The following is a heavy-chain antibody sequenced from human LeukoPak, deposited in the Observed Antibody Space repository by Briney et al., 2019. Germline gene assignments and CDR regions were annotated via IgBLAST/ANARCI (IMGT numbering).Heavy chain of an antibody. CDR3: ARDEYYDYVWGSYRDFDY. D-gene: IGHD3-16*02. V-gene: IGHV3-21*01. J-gene: IGHJ4*02. CDR2: ISSSSSYI. Sequence: GGSLRLSCAASGFSFSSAGMNWVRQAPGKGLEWVSSISSSSSYIVYADSVKGRFTISRDNAKNSLYLQMNSLRAEDTAVYYCARDEYYDYVWGSYRDFDYWGQGTLVTVSS. CDR1: GFSFSSAG.